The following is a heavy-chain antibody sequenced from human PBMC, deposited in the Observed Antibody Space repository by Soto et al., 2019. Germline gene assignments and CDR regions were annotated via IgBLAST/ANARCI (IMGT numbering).Heavy chain of an antibody. CDR3: ARGPIFGVVIPSYYYYYMDV. J-gene: IGHJ6*03. CDR1: GGTFRSYT. Sequence: SVKVSCKASGGTFRSYTISWVRQAPGQGLEWMGRIIPILGIANYAQKFQGRVTITADKSTSTAYMELSSLRSEDTAVYYCARGPIFGVVIPSYYYYYMDVWGKGTTVTVSS. CDR2: IIPILGIA. D-gene: IGHD3-3*01. V-gene: IGHV1-69*02.